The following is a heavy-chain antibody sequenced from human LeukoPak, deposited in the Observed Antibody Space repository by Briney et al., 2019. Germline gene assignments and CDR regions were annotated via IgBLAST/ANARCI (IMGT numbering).Heavy chain of an antibody. CDR3: ARASLTSYWDDAFDI. V-gene: IGHV3-21*01. CDR2: ISSSSSYI. J-gene: IGHJ3*02. Sequence: GGSLRLSCAASGFTFSSYSMNWVRQAPGKGLEWVSSISSSSSYIYYADSVKGRFTISRDNAKNSLYLQMNSLRAEDTAVYYCARASLTSYWDDAFDIWGQGTMVTVSS. CDR1: GFTFSSYS. D-gene: IGHD3-9*01.